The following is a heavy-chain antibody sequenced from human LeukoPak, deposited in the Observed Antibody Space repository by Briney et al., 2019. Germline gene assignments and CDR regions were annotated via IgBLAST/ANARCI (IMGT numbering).Heavy chain of an antibody. J-gene: IGHJ6*02. Sequence: MSSETLSLTCAVYGGSFSGYYWSWIRQPPGKGLEWIGEINHSGSTNYNPSLKSRVTISVDTSKNQFSLKLSSVTTADTAVYYCAREFMASGLLYYYYGMDVWGQGTTVTVSS. CDR1: GGSFSGYY. V-gene: IGHV4-34*01. CDR2: INHSGST. D-gene: IGHD3-10*01. CDR3: AREFMASGLLYYYYGMDV.